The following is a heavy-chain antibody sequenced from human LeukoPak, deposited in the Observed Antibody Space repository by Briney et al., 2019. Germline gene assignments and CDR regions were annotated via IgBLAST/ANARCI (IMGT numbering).Heavy chain of an antibody. CDR1: GFTFSSYN. CDR3: AKDHYYGSGSYSRWVYFDY. Sequence: GGSLRLSCAASGFTFSSYNMNWVRQAPGKGLEWVSFISSSSSNIYYADSVKGRFTISRDNSKNSLYLQMNSLRTEDTALYFCAKDHYYGSGSYSRWVYFDYWGQGTLVTVSS. V-gene: IGHV3-48*04. J-gene: IGHJ4*02. CDR2: ISSSSSNI. D-gene: IGHD3-10*01.